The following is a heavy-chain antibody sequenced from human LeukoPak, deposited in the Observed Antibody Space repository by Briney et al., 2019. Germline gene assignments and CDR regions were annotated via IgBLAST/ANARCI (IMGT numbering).Heavy chain of an antibody. V-gene: IGHV3-15*01. CDR3: TTDNGYYDSSGYYYYFDY. CDR2: IKSKTDGGTT. D-gene: IGHD3-22*01. Sequence: GGSLRLSCAASGFTFSNAWMSWVRQAPGKGLESVGRIKSKTDGGTTDYAAPVKGRFTISSDDSKNTLYLQMNSLKAEDTAVYYCTTDNGYYDSSGYYYYFDYWGQGTLVTVSS. J-gene: IGHJ4*02. CDR1: GFTFSNAW.